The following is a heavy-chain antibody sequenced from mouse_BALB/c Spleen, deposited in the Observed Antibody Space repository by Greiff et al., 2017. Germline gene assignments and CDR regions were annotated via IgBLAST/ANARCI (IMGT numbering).Heavy chain of an antibody. J-gene: IGHJ3*01. CDR2: ISYDGSN. CDR1: GYSITSGYY. V-gene: IGHV3-6*02. CDR3: ARGLAWLAY. Sequence: VQLKESGPGLVKPSQSLSLTCSVTGYSITSGYYWNWIRQFPGNKLEWMGYISYDGSNNYNPSLKNRISITRETSKNQFFLKLNSVTTEDTATYYCARGLAWLAYWGQGTLVTGAA.